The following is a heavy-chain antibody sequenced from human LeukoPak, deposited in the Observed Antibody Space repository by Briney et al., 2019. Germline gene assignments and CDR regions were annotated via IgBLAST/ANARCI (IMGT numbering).Heavy chain of an antibody. D-gene: IGHD3-9*01. CDR2: INHSGST. V-gene: IGHV4-34*01. J-gene: IGHJ3*02. CDR1: GGSFSGYY. Sequence: PSETLSLTCAVYGGSFSGYYWSWIRQPPGKGLEWIGEINHSGSTNYNPSLKSRVTISVDTSKNQFSLKLSSVTAADTAVYYCARGRVDWLNIWFRQNAFDIWGQGTMVTVSS. CDR3: ARGRVDWLNIWFRQNAFDI.